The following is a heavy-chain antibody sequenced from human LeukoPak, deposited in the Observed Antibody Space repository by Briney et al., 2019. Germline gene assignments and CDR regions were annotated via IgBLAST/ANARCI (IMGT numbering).Heavy chain of an antibody. J-gene: IGHJ4*02. V-gene: IGHV3-23*01. CDR2: ISDSGGST. D-gene: IGHD5-18*01. CDR1: GFTLSNSS. Sequence: GGSLTLSCAVSGFTLSNSSVNWVRQSPGKGLEWVSAISDSGGSTYYADSVKGRFTISRDNSRNTLYLQMNSLRAEDTAVYYCARGGDTAKGTGADYWGQGTLVTVSS. CDR3: ARGGDTAKGTGADY.